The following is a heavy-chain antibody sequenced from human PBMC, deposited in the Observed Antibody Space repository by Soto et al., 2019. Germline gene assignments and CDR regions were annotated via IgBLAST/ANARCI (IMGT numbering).Heavy chain of an antibody. Sequence: LRLSCAASGFTFSSYAMSCVRQAPGKGREWVSVISCSGDSTYYADSVKGRFTISRDNSKNTLDLQMNSLRAEDTAAYSCVKDAISYLDYWAKGTPGTVSS. CDR2: ISCSGDST. CDR3: VKDAISYLDY. V-gene: IGHV3-23*01. J-gene: IGHJ4*02. CDR1: GFTFSSYA.